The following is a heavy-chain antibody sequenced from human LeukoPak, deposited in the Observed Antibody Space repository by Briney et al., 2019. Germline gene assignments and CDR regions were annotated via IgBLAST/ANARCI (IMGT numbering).Heavy chain of an antibody. Sequence: GGSLRLSCAASGFTFSSYAMSWVRQAPGQGLVWVSRVNSDGSSTNYADSVKGRFTMSRDNAENTLYLQMNSLRVEDTAVYYCARAGTLWRAARPFDYWGQGTLVTVSS. D-gene: IGHD6-6*01. J-gene: IGHJ4*02. CDR2: VNSDGSST. CDR1: GFTFSSYA. CDR3: ARAGTLWRAARPFDY. V-gene: IGHV3-74*01.